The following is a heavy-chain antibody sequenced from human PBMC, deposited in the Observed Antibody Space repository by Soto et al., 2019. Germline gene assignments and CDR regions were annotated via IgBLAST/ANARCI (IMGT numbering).Heavy chain of an antibody. CDR2: ISTYNGNT. CDR1: GYTFTTYD. CDR3: ARDPYHVLMVNAPNLYGMDV. V-gene: IGHV1-18*01. Sequence: QVQLVQSGAEVKKPGASVKVSCKASGYTFTTYDISWVRQAPGQGLEWMGRISTYNGNTNYPQSFQGRLTLTTATSTTTAYMEPRSLRSDDTAVYYCARDPYHVLMVNAPNLYGMDVWGQGTTVTVSS. J-gene: IGHJ6*02. D-gene: IGHD2-8*01.